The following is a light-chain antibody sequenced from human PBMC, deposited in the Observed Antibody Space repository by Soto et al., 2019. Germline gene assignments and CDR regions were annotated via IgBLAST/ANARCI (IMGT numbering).Light chain of an antibody. V-gene: IGKV4-1*01. J-gene: IGKJ2*01. Sequence: DVVLTQSPDSLALSLGETATITCTTSQSALFSASNKNYISWYQRRPGQPLRLLFYWASTRASGVPERFSGSGSGTDFTLTITGLQPDDAAIYYCQQYFSIPMFTFAQGTKLQIK. CDR3: QQYFSIPMFT. CDR2: WAS. CDR1: QSALFSASNKNY.